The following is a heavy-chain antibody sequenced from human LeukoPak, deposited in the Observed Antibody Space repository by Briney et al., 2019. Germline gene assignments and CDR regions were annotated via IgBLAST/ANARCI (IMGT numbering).Heavy chain of an antibody. CDR3: ARVKAYYDSSSYQANNWFDP. CDR2: INHSGST. D-gene: IGHD3-22*01. V-gene: IGHV4-34*01. CDR1: GGCFSGYY. Sequence: PSETLSLTCVVYGGCFSGYYWSWIRQPPGRGLEWVGEINHSGSTNYTLPLMSRVTIPVHTSKNQFSLKWRSVASAHRALSYFARVKAYYDSSSYQANNWFDPWSEGWLVTV. J-gene: IGHJ5*01.